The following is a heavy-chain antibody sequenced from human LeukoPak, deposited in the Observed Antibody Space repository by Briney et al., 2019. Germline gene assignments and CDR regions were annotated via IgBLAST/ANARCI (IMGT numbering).Heavy chain of an antibody. V-gene: IGHV4-39*07. CDR1: RGSISSGTSY. CDR2: IFYGGST. Sequence: PSETLSLTCTVSRGSISSGTSYWGWIRQPPGKGLEWIGSIFYGGSTYYNPSLKSRVTMSVDMSKNQFSLKLSSVTAADTAVYYCARCGLDSGDYWTSFDYWGQGVLVTVSS. J-gene: IGHJ4*02. CDR3: ARCGLDSGDYWTSFDY. D-gene: IGHD3-22*01.